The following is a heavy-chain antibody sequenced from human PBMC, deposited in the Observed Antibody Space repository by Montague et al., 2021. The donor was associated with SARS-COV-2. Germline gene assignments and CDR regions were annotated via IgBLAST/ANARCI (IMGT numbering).Heavy chain of an antibody. V-gene: IGHV4-59*01. CDR3: AREISGPDYFDY. CDR2: IYYSGST. J-gene: IGHJ4*02. Sequence: SETLSLTCTVSGGSISSNYWNWIRQPPGRGLEWIGYIYYSGSTNYNPSLESRVTISADTSKNHLSLKLRSVTAADTAVYYCAREISGPDYFDYWGQGTLVTVSS. CDR1: GGSISSNY. D-gene: IGHD3-10*01.